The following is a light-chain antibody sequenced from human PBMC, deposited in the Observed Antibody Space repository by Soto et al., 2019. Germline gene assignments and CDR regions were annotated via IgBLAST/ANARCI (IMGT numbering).Light chain of an antibody. V-gene: IGKV3-20*01. J-gene: IGKJ1*01. CDR3: QQYGISPQT. CDR2: SAS. Sequence: EIVLTQSPGTLSLSPGGRATLSCPASSDVCYQFLAWYQQKPGQPPRLLIYSASSRATGIPDRFSGSGSGTDFTLTISRLEPEDFAVYFCQQYGISPQTFGHGTKVEIK. CDR1: SDVCYQF.